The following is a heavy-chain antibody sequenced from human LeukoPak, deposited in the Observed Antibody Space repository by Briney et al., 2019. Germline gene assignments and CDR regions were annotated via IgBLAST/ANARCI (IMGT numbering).Heavy chain of an antibody. CDR1: GGSISSYY. V-gene: IGHV4-59*08. CDR3: ARQGNHYDSSGYYKFAYYYYGMDV. CDR2: IYYSGST. Sequence: SETLSLTCTVSGGSISSYYWSWIRQPPGKGLEWIGYIYYSGSTNYNPSLKSRVTISVDTSKNQFSLKLSSVTAADTAVYYCARQGNHYDSSGYYKFAYYYYGMDVWGQGTTVTVSS. D-gene: IGHD3-22*01. J-gene: IGHJ6*02.